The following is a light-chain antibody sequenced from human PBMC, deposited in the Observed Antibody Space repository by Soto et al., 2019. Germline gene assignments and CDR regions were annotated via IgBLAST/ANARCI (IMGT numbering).Light chain of an antibody. CDR3: QVRDVWPT. Sequence: IVLTQSPATLSLSPGERAALSCRASQSVSTSLAWYQHKPGQAPRLIIYDASKRAPGIPARFSDSGSGTDFTLTISSLEPEDFAVYYCQVRDVWPTFGQRTKVEIK. CDR1: QSVSTS. CDR2: DAS. V-gene: IGKV3-11*01. J-gene: IGKJ1*01.